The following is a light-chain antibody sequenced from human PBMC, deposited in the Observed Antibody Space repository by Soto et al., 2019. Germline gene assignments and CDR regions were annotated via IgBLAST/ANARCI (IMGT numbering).Light chain of an antibody. J-gene: IGLJ2*01. CDR2: GNN. Sequence: QSVLTQPPSASGTPGQRVTISCSGGSSNIGSKNVNWYQQLPGMAPKLLIYGNNQRPSGVPGRFSGSKSGTSASLAISGLQSEDEADYYCAAWDDSLNVHVVFGGGTKLTVL. V-gene: IGLV1-44*01. CDR3: AAWDDSLNVHVV. CDR1: SSNIGSKN.